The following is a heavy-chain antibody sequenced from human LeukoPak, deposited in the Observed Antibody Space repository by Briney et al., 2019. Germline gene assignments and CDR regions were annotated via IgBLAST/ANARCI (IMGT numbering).Heavy chain of an antibody. CDR3: ARGGGVYDSSGYYDYYFDY. CDR1: GYTFTNYN. D-gene: IGHD3-22*01. CDR2: ISAYNGNT. J-gene: IGHJ4*02. Sequence: ASVKVSCKASGYTFTNYNMSWVRQPPGQGLEWMGWISAYNGNTSYAQNLQGRVTMTTDTSTSTAYMELRSLRSDDTAVYYCARGGGVYDSSGYYDYYFDYWGQGTLVTVSS. V-gene: IGHV1-18*01.